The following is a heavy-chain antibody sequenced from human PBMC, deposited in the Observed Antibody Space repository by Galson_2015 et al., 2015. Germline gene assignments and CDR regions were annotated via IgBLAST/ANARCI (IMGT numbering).Heavy chain of an antibody. CDR3: ARELGGTYYFDY. J-gene: IGHJ4*02. V-gene: IGHV1-46*04. CDR1: GYTFTNYF. D-gene: IGHD3-10*01. Sequence: SVKVSCKASGYTFTNYFIKWVRQAPGQGLEWVGAINASGAATFYAQKLQGRVTMTRDTPTSTVYVELSSLGSEDTAVYYCARELGGTYYFDYWGLGTLVTVSS. CDR2: INASGAAT.